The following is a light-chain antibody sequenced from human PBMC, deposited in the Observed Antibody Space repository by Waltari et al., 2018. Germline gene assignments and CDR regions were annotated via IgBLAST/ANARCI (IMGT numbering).Light chain of an antibody. CDR2: GAS. J-gene: IGKJ1*01. CDR1: QSVSRA. Sequence: EIVLTQSPGTLSLSLGERATVSCRASQSVSRALAWYQQKPGQAPSLLIYGASTRATGSPDRFSGSGSGTDFSLTISRLEPDDFAVYYCQHYLRLPVTFGQGTTVEI. V-gene: IGKV3-20*01. CDR3: QHYLRLPVT.